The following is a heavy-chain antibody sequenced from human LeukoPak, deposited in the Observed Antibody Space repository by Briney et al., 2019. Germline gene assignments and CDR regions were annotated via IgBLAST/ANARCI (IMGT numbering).Heavy chain of an antibody. CDR1: GFTFSSYA. V-gene: IGHV3-64D*06. CDR2: ISSNGGST. CDR3: VKAYVPAAAHGY. J-gene: IGHJ4*02. D-gene: IGHD2-2*01. Sequence: GGSLRLSCSASGFTFSSYAMHWVRQAPGKGLEYVPAISSNGGSTYYADSVKGRFTISRDNSKNTLYLQMSSLRAEDTAVYYCVKAYVPAAAHGYWGQGTLVTVSS.